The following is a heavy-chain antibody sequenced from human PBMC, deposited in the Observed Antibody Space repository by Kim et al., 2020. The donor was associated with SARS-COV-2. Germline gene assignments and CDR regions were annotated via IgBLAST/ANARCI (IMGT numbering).Heavy chain of an antibody. CDR3: APAGIGSSAFDY. J-gene: IGHJ4*01. D-gene: IGHD6-19*01. V-gene: IGHV3-30*01. Sequence: YDEDSVKGRFTIARNNSKHTLYLQMAGLRAEDTAVYDCAPAGIGSSAFDYWGQGTLVTVSS.